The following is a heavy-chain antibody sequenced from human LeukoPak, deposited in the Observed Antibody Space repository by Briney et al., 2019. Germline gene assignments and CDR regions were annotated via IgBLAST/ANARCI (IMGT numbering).Heavy chain of an antibody. Sequence: GGSLRLSCAASGFTFSSYSMNWVRQAPGKGLEWVSSISSSSSYIYYADSVKGRFTISRDNAKHSLYLQMNSLRAEDTAVYYCARDRYYDSSGYYSYLLDAFDIWGQGTMVTVSS. V-gene: IGHV3-21*01. CDR2: ISSSSSYI. CDR1: GFTFSSYS. J-gene: IGHJ3*02. CDR3: ARDRYYDSSGYYSYLLDAFDI. D-gene: IGHD3-22*01.